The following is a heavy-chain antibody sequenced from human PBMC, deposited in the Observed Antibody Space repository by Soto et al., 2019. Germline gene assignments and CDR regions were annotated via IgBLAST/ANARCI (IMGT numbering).Heavy chain of an antibody. Sequence: QLQQSGPGLVKPSQTLSLTCGISGDSVSSNSATWNWIRQSPSRGLEWLGRTYLRSKWYNEYAGSVKSRIAISPDTSKNHFSLPLGSVTPEDTGVYFCARAAVAFDAFDLWGQGTVVTVSS. CDR1: GDSVSSNSAT. CDR2: TYLRSKWYN. V-gene: IGHV6-1*01. J-gene: IGHJ3*01. CDR3: ARAAVAFDAFDL.